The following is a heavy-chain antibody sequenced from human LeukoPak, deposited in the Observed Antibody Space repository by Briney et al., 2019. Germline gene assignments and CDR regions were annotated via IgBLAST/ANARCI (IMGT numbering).Heavy chain of an antibody. J-gene: IGHJ4*02. CDR2: ISDSGGST. D-gene: IGHD2-15*01. CDR3: AKGISPLDY. CDR1: GFTFSTYA. Sequence: GGSLRLSCTASGFTFSTYAMSWVRQAPGKGLEWVSGISDSGGSTYYADSVKGRFTISRDNSKNTLFLQMSSLRAEDTAVYYCAKGISPLDYWGQGTLVTVSS. V-gene: IGHV3-23*01.